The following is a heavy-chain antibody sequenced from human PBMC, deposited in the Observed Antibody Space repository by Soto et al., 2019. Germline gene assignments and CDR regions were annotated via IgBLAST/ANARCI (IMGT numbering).Heavy chain of an antibody. D-gene: IGHD5-18*01. CDR3: ARPVLMDTGMRYYYGMDV. CDR2: IIPMFGTA. J-gene: IGHJ6*02. V-gene: IGHV1-69*01. CDR1: GGTFSSYA. Sequence: QVQLVQSGAEVKKPGSSVKVSCKASGGTFSSYAMNWVRQAPGQGLEWMGGIIPMFGTADYAQKFQGRVTITADESTSTAYMGLSSLRSEDTAVYYCARPVLMDTGMRYYYGMDVWGQGTTVTVSS.